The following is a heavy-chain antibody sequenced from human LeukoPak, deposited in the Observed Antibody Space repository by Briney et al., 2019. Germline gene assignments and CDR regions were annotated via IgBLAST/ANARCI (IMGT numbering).Heavy chain of an antibody. CDR3: ARDEYCSGGSCPSAFDI. CDR2: IYYSGST. V-gene: IGHV4-59*12. D-gene: IGHD2-15*01. Sequence: PSETLSLTCTVSGGSISSYYWSWIRQPPGKGLEWIGYIYYSGSTNYNPSLKSRVTISVDTSKNQFSLKLSPVTAADTAVYYCARDEYCSGGSCPSAFDIWGQGTMVTVSS. J-gene: IGHJ3*02. CDR1: GGSISSYY.